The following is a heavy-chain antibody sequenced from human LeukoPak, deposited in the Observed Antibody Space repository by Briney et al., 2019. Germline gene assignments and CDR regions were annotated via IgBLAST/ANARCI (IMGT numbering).Heavy chain of an antibody. Sequence: PGGSLRLSCAAPGFTFSSYAMSWVRQAPGKGLEWVSAISGSGGSTYYADSVKGRFTISRDNSKNTLYLQMNSLRAEDTAVYYCARGETGEYGMDVWGKGTTVTVSS. CDR3: ARGETGEYGMDV. J-gene: IGHJ6*04. V-gene: IGHV3-23*01. CDR2: ISGSGGST. CDR1: GFTFSSYA. D-gene: IGHD7-27*01.